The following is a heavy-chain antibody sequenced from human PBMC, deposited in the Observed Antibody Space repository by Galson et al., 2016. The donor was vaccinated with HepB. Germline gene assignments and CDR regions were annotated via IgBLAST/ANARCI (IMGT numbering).Heavy chain of an antibody. D-gene: IGHD2-2*01. CDR2: IYYDGST. CDR1: GDFVNSEIYH. V-gene: IGHV4-61*01. CDR3: AGYCSSNRCYVGGGFRDIWCDP. Sequence: SETLSLTCTVSGDFVNSEIYHWSWIRQPPGKGLEWIGYIYYDGSTNYNPSLKSRLTISVDTSKNQFSLKLSSVTAADTAVCYCAGYCSSNRCYVGGGFRDIWCDPWGQGTLVTVSS. J-gene: IGHJ5*02.